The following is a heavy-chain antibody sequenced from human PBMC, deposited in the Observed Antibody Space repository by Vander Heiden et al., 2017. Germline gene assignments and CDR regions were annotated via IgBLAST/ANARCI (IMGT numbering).Heavy chain of an antibody. Sequence: EVQLVESGGGLVQPGGSLQLSCAASGFTFSGSAMHWVRQASGKGLEWVGRIRSKANSYATAYAASVKGRFTISRDDSKNTAYLQMNSLKTEDTAVYYCTRHPTDYYDSSGYQRDYWGQGTLVTVSS. CDR3: TRHPTDYYDSSGYQRDY. D-gene: IGHD3-22*01. CDR1: GFTFSGSA. V-gene: IGHV3-73*02. CDR2: IRSKANSYAT. J-gene: IGHJ4*02.